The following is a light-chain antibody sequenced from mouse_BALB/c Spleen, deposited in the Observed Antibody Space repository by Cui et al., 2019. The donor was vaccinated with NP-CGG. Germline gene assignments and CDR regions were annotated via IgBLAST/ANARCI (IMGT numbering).Light chain of an antibody. Sequence: QAVVTQESALTTSPGETVTLTCRSSTGAVTTSNYANWVQEKPDHLFTGLIGGNHNRGPSFPGRFSGLLIGEKACLTIQGAQTGGEAIYFWGLWDRNHLVFGGGTKLTVL. CDR1: TGAVTTSNY. V-gene: IGLV1*01. J-gene: IGLJ1*01. CDR3: GLWDRNHLV. CDR2: GNH.